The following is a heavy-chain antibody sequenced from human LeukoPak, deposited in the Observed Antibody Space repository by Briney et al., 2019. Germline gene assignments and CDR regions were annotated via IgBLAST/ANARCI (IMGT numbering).Heavy chain of an antibody. J-gene: IGHJ6*02. CDR2: IVVGSGNT. CDR3: AAEYMTRNYYYGMDV. V-gene: IGHV1-58*02. CDR1: GFTFTSSA. D-gene: IGHD1-14*01. Sequence: SVKLSCKASGFTFTSSAMQWVRQARGQRLEWIGWIVVGSGNTNYAQKFQERVTITRDMSTSTAYMELSSLRSEDTAVYYCAAEYMTRNYYYGMDVWGQGTTVTVSS.